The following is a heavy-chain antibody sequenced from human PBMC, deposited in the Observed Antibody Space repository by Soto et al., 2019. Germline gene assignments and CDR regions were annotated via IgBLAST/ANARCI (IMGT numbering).Heavy chain of an antibody. J-gene: IGHJ5*02. CDR1: GGSISSYY. Sequence: KTSETLSLTCTVSGGSISSYYWSWIRKPPGKGLEWIGYIDYSGSTNYNPSLKSRVTISIDTSKNQFSLKLSSVTAADTAVYYCARVRSKDTAMVRRGGNWFDPWGQGTLVTVSS. CDR3: ARVRSKDTAMVRRGGNWFDP. D-gene: IGHD5-18*01. V-gene: IGHV4-59*01. CDR2: IDYSGST.